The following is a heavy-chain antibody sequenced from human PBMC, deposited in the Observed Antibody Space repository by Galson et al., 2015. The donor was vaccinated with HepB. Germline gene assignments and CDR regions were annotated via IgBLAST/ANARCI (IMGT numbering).Heavy chain of an antibody. V-gene: IGHV3-30*18. D-gene: IGHD3-16*01. Sequence: SLRLSCAASGFTFSSYGMHWVRQAPGKGLEWVAVISYDGSNKYYADSVKGRFTISRDNSKNTLYLQMNSLRAEDTAVYYCAKDQGDVDYYGMDVWGQGTTVTVSS. J-gene: IGHJ6*02. CDR2: ISYDGSNK. CDR3: AKDQGDVDYYGMDV. CDR1: GFTFSSYG.